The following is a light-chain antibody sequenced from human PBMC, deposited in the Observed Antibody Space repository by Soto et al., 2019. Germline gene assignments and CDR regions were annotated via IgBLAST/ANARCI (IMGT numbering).Light chain of an antibody. CDR3: SSFTSTSTYVL. CDR1: SSDIGGSNY. CDR2: EVS. V-gene: IGLV2-14*03. J-gene: IGLJ2*01. Sequence: QSALTQPASVSGSPGQSITISCTGTSSDIGGSNYVSWYQQHPGKAPKLMIHEVSNRPSGVSNRFSGSKSGNTASLTISGLQAEDEADYYCSSFTSTSTYVLFGGGTKLTVL.